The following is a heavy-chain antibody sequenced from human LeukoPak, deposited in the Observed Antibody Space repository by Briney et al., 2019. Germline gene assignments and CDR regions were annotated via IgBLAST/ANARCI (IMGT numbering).Heavy chain of an antibody. CDR2: ISYDGSNK. J-gene: IGHJ4*02. CDR1: GFTFSSYG. CDR3: AKDRLPRMRYGDFFDY. V-gene: IGHV3-30*18. D-gene: IGHD4-17*01. Sequence: PGGSLRLSCAASGFTFSSYGMHWVRQAPGKGLEWVAVISYDGSNKYYADSVKGRFTISRDNSKNTLYLQMNSLRAEDTAVYYCAKDRLPRMRYGDFFDYWGQGTLVTVSS.